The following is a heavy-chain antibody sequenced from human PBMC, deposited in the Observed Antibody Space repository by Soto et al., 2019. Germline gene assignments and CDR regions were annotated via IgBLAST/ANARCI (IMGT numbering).Heavy chain of an antibody. V-gene: IGHV1-46*01. D-gene: IGHD6-13*01. CDR2: INPASGST. Sequence: QVQLVQSGAEVKKPGASVKVSCRTSGYTFTHYYIHWVRQAPGQGLEWLGIINPASGSTNYAQDFQGRVTLTMDTSTTTVYMELSGRRAEDTAIFCCARDLAAGDHWGQGTLVTVSS. CDR3: ARDLAAGDH. CDR1: GYTFTHYY. J-gene: IGHJ4*02.